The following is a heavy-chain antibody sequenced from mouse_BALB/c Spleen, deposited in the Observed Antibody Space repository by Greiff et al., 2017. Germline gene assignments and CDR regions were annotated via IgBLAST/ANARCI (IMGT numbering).Heavy chain of an antibody. V-gene: IGHV5-4*02. CDR3: ARDRGAFYYDYDEGFAY. J-gene: IGHJ3*01. D-gene: IGHD2-4*01. CDR2: ISDGGSYT. CDR1: GFTFSDYY. Sequence: EVQVVESGGGLVKPGGSLKLSCAASGFTFSDYYMYWVRQTPEKRLEWVATISDGGSYTYYPDSVKGRFTISRDNAKNNLYLQMSSLKSEDTAMYYCARDRGAFYYDYDEGFAYWGQGTLVTVSA.